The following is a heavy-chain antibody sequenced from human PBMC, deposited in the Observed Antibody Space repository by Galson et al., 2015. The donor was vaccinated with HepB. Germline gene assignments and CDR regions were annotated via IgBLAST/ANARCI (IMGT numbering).Heavy chain of an antibody. CDR3: AKGLSGSRRGYFDL. CDR1: GFTVTSNY. J-gene: IGHJ2*01. V-gene: IGHV3-53*01. Sequence: SLRLSCAASGFTVTSNYMTWVRQAPGKGLEWVSVLYSGGSTYYADSVKGRFTVSRDNSKNTLYLQMNSLRAEDTAVYYCAKGLSGSRRGYFDLWGRGTLVTVSS. D-gene: IGHD1-26*01. CDR2: LYSGGST.